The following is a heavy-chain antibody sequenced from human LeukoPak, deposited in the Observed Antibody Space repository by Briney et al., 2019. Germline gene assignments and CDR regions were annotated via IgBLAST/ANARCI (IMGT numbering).Heavy chain of an antibody. CDR1: GFTFSSYA. D-gene: IGHD4-17*01. CDR3: AREVTVTTETAFDI. J-gene: IGHJ3*02. CDR2: ISYDGSYK. V-gene: IGHV3-30-3*01. Sequence: PGGSLRLSCTVSGFTFSSYAMHWVRQAPGKGLEWVAVISYDGSYKYYADSVKGRFTISRDNSKNALYLQMNSLRAEDTAVYYCAREVTVTTETAFDIWGQGTAVTVSS.